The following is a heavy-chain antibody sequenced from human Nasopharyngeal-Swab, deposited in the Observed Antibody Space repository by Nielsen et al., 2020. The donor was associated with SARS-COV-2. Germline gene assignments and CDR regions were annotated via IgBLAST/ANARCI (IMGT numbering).Heavy chain of an antibody. V-gene: IGHV4-39*07. Sequence: GSLRLSCTVSGGSICSSSYYWGWIRQPPGKGLEWIGSIYYSGSTYYNPSLKSRVTISVDTSKNQFSLKLSSVTAADTAVYYCARDTGFRELDYWGQGTLVTVSS. J-gene: IGHJ4*02. CDR3: ARDTGFRELDY. CDR1: GGSICSSSYY. CDR2: IYYSGST. D-gene: IGHD3-10*01.